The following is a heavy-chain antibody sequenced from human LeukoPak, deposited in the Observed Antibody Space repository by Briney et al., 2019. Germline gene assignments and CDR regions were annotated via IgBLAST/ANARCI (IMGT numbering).Heavy chain of an antibody. J-gene: IGHJ4*02. CDR3: ASRFSGYCFN. CDR1: GGSISSGDYF. V-gene: IGHV4-30-4*01. CDR2: IYYSGST. D-gene: IGHD3-22*01. Sequence: SHTLSLICTLSGGSISSGDYFWRWIRQPPGKVLEWFGYIYYSGSTYYNPSLKSQLTISVDTSKNHFSLKLSSVTAADTAVYYCASRFSGYCFNWGERTLVTVSS.